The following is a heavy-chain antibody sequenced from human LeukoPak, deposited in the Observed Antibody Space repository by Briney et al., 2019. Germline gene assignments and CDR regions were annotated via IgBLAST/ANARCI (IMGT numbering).Heavy chain of an antibody. J-gene: IGHJ4*02. D-gene: IGHD1-7*01. V-gene: IGHV4-61*02. CDR3: ARGKLELTILDY. CDR2: SDISGST. CDR1: SGSISSGRYY. Sequence: PSETLSLTCTASSGSISSGRYYWSWIRQPAGKGLEWIGRSDISGSTYYNPSLKSRVTISVDTSKNQFSLKLNSVTAADTAVYYCARGKLELTILDYWGQGSLVTVSS.